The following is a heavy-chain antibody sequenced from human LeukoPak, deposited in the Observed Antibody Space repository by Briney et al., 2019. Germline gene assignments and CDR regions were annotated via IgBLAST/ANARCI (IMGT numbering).Heavy chain of an antibody. CDR2: ISGSGGST. CDR1: GFTFSSYA. CDR3: AKDLYYYGSGTLGFDY. D-gene: IGHD3-10*01. Sequence: GALRLSCAASGFTFSSYAMSWVRQAPGKGLEWVSAISGSGGSTYYADSVKGRFTISRDNSKNTLYLQMNSLRAEDTAVYYCAKDLYYYGSGTLGFDYWGQGTLVTVSS. J-gene: IGHJ4*02. V-gene: IGHV3-23*01.